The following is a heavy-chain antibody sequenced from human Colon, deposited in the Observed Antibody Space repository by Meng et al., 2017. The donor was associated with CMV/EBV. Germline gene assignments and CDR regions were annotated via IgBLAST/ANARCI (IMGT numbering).Heavy chain of an antibody. V-gene: IGHV3-69-1*01. CDR1: GFTFSDYY. CDR2: ISSSSTI. D-gene: IGHD3-10*01. J-gene: IGHJ4*02. CDR3: ARGGGGFDY. Sequence: GESLKISCAASGFTFSDYYMSWIRQAPGKGLEWVSYISSSSTIYYADSVKGRFTISRDNAKNSLYLQMNSLRAEDTAVYYCARGGGGFDYWGQGTLVTVSS.